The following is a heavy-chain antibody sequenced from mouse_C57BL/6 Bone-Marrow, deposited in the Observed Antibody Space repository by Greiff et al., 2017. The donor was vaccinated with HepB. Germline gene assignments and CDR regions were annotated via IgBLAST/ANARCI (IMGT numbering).Heavy chain of an antibody. J-gene: IGHJ1*03. Sequence: VQLQQPGAELVKPGASVKMSCKASGYTFTSYWITWVKQRPGQGLEWIGDIYPGSGSTKYNEKFKSKATLTVDTSSSTAYMQLSSLTSEDSAVYYCARPYYYGSSLYWYFDVWGTGTTVTVSS. CDR1: GYTFTSYW. CDR3: ARPYYYGSSLYWYFDV. D-gene: IGHD1-1*01. V-gene: IGHV1-55*01. CDR2: IYPGSGST.